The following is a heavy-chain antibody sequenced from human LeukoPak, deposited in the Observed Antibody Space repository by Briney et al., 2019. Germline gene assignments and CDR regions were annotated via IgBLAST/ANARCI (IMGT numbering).Heavy chain of an antibody. CDR1: GFTFSSYD. D-gene: IGHD3-10*01. Sequence: GGSLRLSCAASGFTFSSYDMHWVRQATGKGLEWVSAIGTAGDTYYPGSVKGRFTTSRENAKNSLYLQMNSLRAGDTAVYYCARAYGSGSYYRFDYWGQGTLVTVSS. V-gene: IGHV3-13*01. CDR2: IGTAGDT. CDR3: ARAYGSGSYYRFDY. J-gene: IGHJ4*02.